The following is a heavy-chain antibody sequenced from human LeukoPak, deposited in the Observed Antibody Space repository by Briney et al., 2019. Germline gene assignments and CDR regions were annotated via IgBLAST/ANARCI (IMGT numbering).Heavy chain of an antibody. V-gene: IGHV1-2*02. CDR1: GYTFTGYY. CDR3: TRQDY. J-gene: IGHJ4*01. Sequence: ASVKVSCKASGYTFTGYYLHWVRQAPGQGLEWMGWINSNSGDTNYAQKFQGRFTITRDTSISTAYMELSRLKSDDTAVYYCTRQDYWGHGTLVTVSS. CDR2: INSNSGDT.